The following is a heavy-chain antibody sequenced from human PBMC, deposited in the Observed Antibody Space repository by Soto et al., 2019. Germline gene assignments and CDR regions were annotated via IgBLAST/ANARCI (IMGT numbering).Heavy chain of an antibody. CDR3: ARDQGGEFLKGSGMDV. D-gene: IGHD3-10*01. Sequence: QVQLQESGPGLVKPSETLSLTCTVSGDSISRYYWSWIRLSPGKGLEWIGYIYYSGETNYNPSVXSXVXIXXDRTKIQFSLKRSSVTAADTAVYYCARDQGGEFLKGSGMDVWGQGTTVTVSS. CDR2: IYYSGET. CDR1: GDSISRYY. J-gene: IGHJ6*02. V-gene: IGHV4-59*01.